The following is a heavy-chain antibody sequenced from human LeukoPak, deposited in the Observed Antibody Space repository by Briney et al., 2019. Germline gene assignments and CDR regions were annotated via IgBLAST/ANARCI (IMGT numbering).Heavy chain of an antibody. CDR2: INHSGSN. J-gene: IGHJ4*02. CDR1: GGSFSGYY. Sequence: SETLSLTCAVSGGSFSGYYWGCVRQPPGKGLEWIGEINHSGSNNYNPSLKSRVTIAVDTSKNQFSLKLSSVTAADTAVYYCARTRTYYYDRAMFDYWGQGTLVTVSS. CDR3: ARTRTYYYDRAMFDY. V-gene: IGHV4-34*01. D-gene: IGHD3-22*01.